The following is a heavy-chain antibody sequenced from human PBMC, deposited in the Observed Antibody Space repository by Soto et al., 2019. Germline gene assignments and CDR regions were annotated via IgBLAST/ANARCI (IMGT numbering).Heavy chain of an antibody. Sequence: SETLSLTGAVDGGAFRDYYGTWILQSPGNGLEWIGEINHSGITYYNPSLKSRVTISVDTSKNQFSLKLRSVTAADTDVYYCERGRLEWLLLGYGVDVWGQGTTVPVYS. D-gene: IGHD3-3*01. CDR2: INHSGIT. J-gene: IGHJ6*02. CDR1: GGAFRDYY. CDR3: ERGRLEWLLLGYGVDV. V-gene: IGHV4-34*01.